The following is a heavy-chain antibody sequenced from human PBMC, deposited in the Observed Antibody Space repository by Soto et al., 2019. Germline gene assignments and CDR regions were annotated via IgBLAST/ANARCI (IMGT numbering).Heavy chain of an antibody. CDR1: GGSISSSSYY. J-gene: IGHJ5*02. D-gene: IGHD3-22*01. Sequence: QLQLQESGPGLVKPSETLSLTCTVSGGSISSSSYYWGWIRQPPGKGLEWIGSIYYSGSTYYNPSPKGRVTIAVDTSKNQFSLRLSSVTAADTAVYYCARNKWGYYYDSSGYYNGWFDPWGQGTLVTVSS. CDR3: ARNKWGYYYDSSGYYNGWFDP. V-gene: IGHV4-39*01. CDR2: IYYSGST.